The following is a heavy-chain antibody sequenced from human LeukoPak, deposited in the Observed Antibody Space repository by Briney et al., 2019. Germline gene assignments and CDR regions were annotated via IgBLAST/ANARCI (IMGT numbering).Heavy chain of an antibody. CDR1: GFTFSSHT. Sequence: PGGSLRLSCAASGFTFSSHTMNWVRQAPGKGLEWVSSISSSSIYIYNADSVKGRFTIARDNAKNSLYLQINGLRAEDTAVYYCARARQLAAVAGRHAFDIWGHGTMVTVSS. J-gene: IGHJ3*02. V-gene: IGHV3-21*01. CDR2: ISSSSIYI. CDR3: ARARQLAAVAGRHAFDI. D-gene: IGHD6-19*01.